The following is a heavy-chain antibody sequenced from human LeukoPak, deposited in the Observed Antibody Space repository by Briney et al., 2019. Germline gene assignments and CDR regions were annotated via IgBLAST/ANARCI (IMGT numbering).Heavy chain of an antibody. D-gene: IGHD6-13*01. Sequence: GGSLRLSCAASGFTVSSNYMSWVRQAPGKGLEWVSLIYSGGSTYYADSVKGRFTISRDNSKNTLYLQMNSLRAEDTAVYYCASVYTSSWYEYFQHWGQGTLVTVSS. CDR2: IYSGGST. V-gene: IGHV3-53*01. CDR3: ASVYTSSWYEYFQH. J-gene: IGHJ1*01. CDR1: GFTVSSNY.